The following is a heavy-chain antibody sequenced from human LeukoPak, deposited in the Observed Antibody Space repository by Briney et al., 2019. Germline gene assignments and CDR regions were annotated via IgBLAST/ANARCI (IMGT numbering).Heavy chain of an antibody. V-gene: IGHV4-34*01. Sequence: SETLSLTCAVYGGSFSGYYWSWIRQPPGKGLEWIGEINHSGSTNYNPSLKSRVTISVDTSKNQFSLKLSSVTAADTAVYYCARAAKRRITMVRGVPYYFDYWGQGTLVTVSS. D-gene: IGHD3-10*01. CDR3: ARAAKRRITMVRGVPYYFDY. J-gene: IGHJ4*02. CDR1: GGSFSGYY. CDR2: INHSGST.